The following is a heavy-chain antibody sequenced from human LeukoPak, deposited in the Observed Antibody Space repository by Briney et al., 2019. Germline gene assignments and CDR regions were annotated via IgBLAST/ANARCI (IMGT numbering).Heavy chain of an antibody. CDR1: GGSISSYY. V-gene: IGHV4-59*08. CDR2: IYYSGST. J-gene: IGHJ5*02. Sequence: PSETLSLTCTVSGGSISSYYWSWIRQTPGKGLEWIGDIYYSGSTNYNPSLKSRVTISVDTSKNQFSVKLSSVTAADTAVYYCARHGGGGSYLSRNWFDPWGQGTLVTVSS. D-gene: IGHD1-26*01. CDR3: ARHGGGGSYLSRNWFDP.